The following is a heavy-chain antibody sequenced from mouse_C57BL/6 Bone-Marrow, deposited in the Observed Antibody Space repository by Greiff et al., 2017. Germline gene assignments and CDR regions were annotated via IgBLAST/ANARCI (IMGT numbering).Heavy chain of an antibody. J-gene: IGHJ3*01. CDR3: ARAEWYGYDEGAFAY. Sequence: VQLQQPGAELVKPGASVKMSCKASGYTFTSYWITWVKQRPGQGLEWIGDIYPGSGSTNYNEKFKSKATLTVDTSSSTAYMQLSSLTSEDSAVYYCARAEWYGYDEGAFAYWGRGTLVTVSA. V-gene: IGHV1-55*01. CDR1: GYTFTSYW. CDR2: IYPGSGST. D-gene: IGHD2-2*01.